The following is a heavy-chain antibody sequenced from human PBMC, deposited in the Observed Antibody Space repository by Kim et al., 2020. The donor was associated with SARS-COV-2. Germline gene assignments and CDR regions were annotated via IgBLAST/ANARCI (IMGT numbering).Heavy chain of an antibody. CDR1: GGSIGSYY. V-gene: IGHV4-59*01. J-gene: IGHJ3*02. CDR2: VYNNGSA. CDR3: ARGPGSSYSSSWYRAFDI. Sequence: SETLSLTCAVSGGSIGSYYWSWIRQPPGKRLEWIAYVYNNGSANYNPSLKSRVTISVDTSKNQFSLKVNSVTAADTAVYYCARGPGSSYSSSWYRAFDIWGQGTMVTVSA. D-gene: IGHD6-13*01.